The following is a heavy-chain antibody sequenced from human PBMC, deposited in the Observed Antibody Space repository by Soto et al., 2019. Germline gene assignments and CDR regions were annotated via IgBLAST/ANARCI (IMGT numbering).Heavy chain of an antibody. CDR1: GGSISSGGYY. Sequence: SETLSLTCTVSGGSISSGGYYWSWIRQHPGKGLEWIGYIYYSGSTYYNPSLKSRVTISVDTSKNQFSLKLSSVTAADTAVYYCARDPGISIWFGELPLSPYYYYGMDVWGQGTTVTVSS. D-gene: IGHD3-10*01. V-gene: IGHV4-31*03. CDR3: ARDPGISIWFGELPLSPYYYYGMDV. CDR2: IYYSGST. J-gene: IGHJ6*02.